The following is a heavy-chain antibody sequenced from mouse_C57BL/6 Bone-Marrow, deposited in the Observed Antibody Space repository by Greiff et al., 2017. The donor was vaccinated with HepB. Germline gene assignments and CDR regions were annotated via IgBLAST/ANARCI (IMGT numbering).Heavy chain of an antibody. CDR2: IDPSDSYT. Sequence: QVQLQQPGAELVMPGASVKLSCKASGYTFTSYWMHWVKQRPGQGLEWIGEIDPSDSYTNYNQKFKGKSTLTVDKSSSTTYMQLSSLTSEDSAVYYCARAYGRSLDYFDDWGQGTTLTVSS. J-gene: IGHJ2*01. D-gene: IGHD1-1*01. CDR3: ARAYGRSLDYFDD. CDR1: GYTFTSYW. V-gene: IGHV1-69*01.